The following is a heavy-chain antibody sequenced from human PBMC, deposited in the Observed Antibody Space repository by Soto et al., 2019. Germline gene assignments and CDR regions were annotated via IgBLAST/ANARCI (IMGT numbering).Heavy chain of an antibody. D-gene: IGHD3-9*01. J-gene: IGHJ4*02. CDR1: VYTLTELS. V-gene: IGHV1-24*01. CDR2: FDPEDGET. Sequence: ASVKVSCKVSVYTLTELSMHWVRQAPGKGLEWMGGFDPEDGETIYAQKFQGRVTMTEDTSTDTAYMELSSLRSEDTAVYYCATLLLRYFDWATLDFDYWGQGTLVTVSS. CDR3: ATLLLRYFDWATLDFDY.